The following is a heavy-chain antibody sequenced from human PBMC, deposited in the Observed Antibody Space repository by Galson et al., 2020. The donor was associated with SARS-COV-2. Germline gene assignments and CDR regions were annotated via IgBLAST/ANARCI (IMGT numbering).Heavy chain of an antibody. V-gene: IGHV4-39*01. J-gene: IGHJ5*02. CDR1: GGSISSSSYY. CDR2: IYYSGGT. D-gene: IGHD2-2*01. CDR3: ARLVTAAAIGGNWFDP. Sequence: SDTLSLTCTVSGGSISSSSYYWGWIRQPPGKGLEWIGTIYYSGGTYYNPSLKSRVTISVDTSKNQFSLKLSSVTAADTAVYYCARLVTAAAIGGNWFDPWGQGTLVTVSS.